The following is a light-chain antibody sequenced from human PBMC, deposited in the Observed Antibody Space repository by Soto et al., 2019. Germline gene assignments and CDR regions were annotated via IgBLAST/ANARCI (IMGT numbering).Light chain of an antibody. J-gene: IGLJ1*01. V-gene: IGLV2-14*01. Sequence: QSALTQPASVSGSPGQSITISCTGTSSDVGGYNYVSWYQQYPGKAPKLMIYHVSNRPSGVSNRFSGSKSGNSASLTISGLQHEDEADYYCSSYTSTSTYVFGTGTKLTVL. CDR3: SSYTSTSTYV. CDR2: HVS. CDR1: SSDVGGYNY.